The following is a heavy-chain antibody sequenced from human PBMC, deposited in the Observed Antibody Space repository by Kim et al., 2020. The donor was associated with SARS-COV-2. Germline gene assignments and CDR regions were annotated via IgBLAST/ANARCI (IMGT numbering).Heavy chain of an antibody. CDR3: AKSQGTYYYDSSRYFDY. Sequence: GGSLRLSCAASGFTFSSYAMSWVRQAPGKGLEWVSAISGSGGSTYYADSVKGRFTISRDNSKNTLYLQMNSLRAEDTAVYYCAKSQGTYYYDSSRYFDYWGQGTLVTVSS. CDR2: ISGSGGST. CDR1: GFTFSSYA. D-gene: IGHD3-22*01. V-gene: IGHV3-23*01. J-gene: IGHJ4*02.